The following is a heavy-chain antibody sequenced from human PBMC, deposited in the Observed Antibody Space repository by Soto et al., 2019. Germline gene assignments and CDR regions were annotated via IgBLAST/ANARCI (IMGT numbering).Heavy chain of an antibody. CDR2: ISSSSSTI. CDR1: GFTFSSYS. CDR3: ARGWYGGGDYYYGMDV. D-gene: IGHD3-16*01. V-gene: IGHV3-48*02. J-gene: IGHJ6*02. Sequence: VQLVESGGGLVQPGGSLRLSCAASGFTFSSYSMNWVRQAPGKGLEWVSYISSSSSTIYYADSVKGRFTISRDNAKNLLYLKMNSLGDEDTAVYYGARGWYGGGDYYYGMDVWCQGTTVTVSS.